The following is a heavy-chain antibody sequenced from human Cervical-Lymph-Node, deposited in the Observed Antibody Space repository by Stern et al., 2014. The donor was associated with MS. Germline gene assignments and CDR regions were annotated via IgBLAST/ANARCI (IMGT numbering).Heavy chain of an antibody. CDR3: VRDLCKSRICYPFDY. Sequence: QLVQSGGGLVKAGGSLRLSCAASGFTFGDYYMSWIRQAPGKGLEWVSYISRGGTSVYYAESVEGRFTISRDNAKNSLFLQMNSLRAEDTAIYYCVRDLCKSRICYPFDYWGQGTPVTVSS. D-gene: IGHD2-15*01. CDR2: ISRGGTSV. V-gene: IGHV3-11*01. CDR1: GFTFGDYY. J-gene: IGHJ4*02.